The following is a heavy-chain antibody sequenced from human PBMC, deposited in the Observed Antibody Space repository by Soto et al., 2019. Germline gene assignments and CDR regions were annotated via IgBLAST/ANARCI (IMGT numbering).Heavy chain of an antibody. Sequence: QLQLVESGGGLVKPGGSLRLSCAASGFTFSDYYMSWIRQAPGKGLEWVSYISSSGSTIYYADSVKGRFTISRDNAKNSLYLQMNSLRAEDTAVYYCAREKSKWPALFPRIFQHWGQGTLVTVSS. CDR1: GFTFSDYY. CDR2: ISSSGSTI. D-gene: IGHD5-12*01. CDR3: AREKSKWPALFPRIFQH. V-gene: IGHV3-11*01. J-gene: IGHJ1*01.